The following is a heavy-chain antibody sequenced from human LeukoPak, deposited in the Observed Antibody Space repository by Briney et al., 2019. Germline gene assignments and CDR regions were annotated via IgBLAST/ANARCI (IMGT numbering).Heavy chain of an antibody. Sequence: GASVKVSCKASGGTFSSYAISWVRQAPGQGLEWMGGIIPIFGTANYAQKFQGRVTITADKSTSTAYMELSSLRSEDTAVYYCAREISGYAFDYWGQGTLVTVSS. CDR3: AREISGYAFDY. D-gene: IGHD5-12*01. V-gene: IGHV1-69*06. J-gene: IGHJ4*02. CDR2: IIPIFGTA. CDR1: GGTFSSYA.